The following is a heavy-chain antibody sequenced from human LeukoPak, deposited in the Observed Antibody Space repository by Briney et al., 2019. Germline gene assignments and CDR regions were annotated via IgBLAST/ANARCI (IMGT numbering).Heavy chain of an antibody. V-gene: IGHV3-48*04. CDR2: ISSSSSTI. CDR1: GFTFSSYS. CDR3: ARGDDSSGYYYFPFDY. Sequence: GGSLRLSCAASGFTFSSYSMNWVRQAPGKGLEWVSYISSSSSTIYYADSVKGRFTISRDNAKNSLYLQMNSLRAEDTAVYYCARGDDSSGYYYFPFDYWGQGTLVTVTS. J-gene: IGHJ4*02. D-gene: IGHD3-22*01.